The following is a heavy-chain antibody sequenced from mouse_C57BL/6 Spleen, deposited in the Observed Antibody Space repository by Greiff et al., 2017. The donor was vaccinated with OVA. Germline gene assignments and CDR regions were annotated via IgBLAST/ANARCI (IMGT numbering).Heavy chain of an antibody. CDR1: GYTFTDYY. J-gene: IGHJ4*01. CDR2: PTAHHACT. D-gene: IGHD2-14*01. CDR3: ARRYDGPYYYAMDD. Sequence: EVQLQQSGPELVKPGASVKISCKASGYTFTDYYMNWATQSHIITVEWTPHPTAHHACTSYNQKFKGKATLTVDKSSSTAYMELRSLTSEDSAVYYGARRYDGPYYYAMDDWGQGTSVTVSA. V-gene: IGHV1-26*01.